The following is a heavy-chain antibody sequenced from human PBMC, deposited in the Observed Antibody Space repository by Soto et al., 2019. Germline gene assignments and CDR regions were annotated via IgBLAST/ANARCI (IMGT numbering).Heavy chain of an antibody. J-gene: IGHJ4*02. V-gene: IGHV1-2*02. CDR2: INPNSGGT. D-gene: IGHD3-10*01. Sequence: QVQLVQSGAEVKKPGASVKVSCKASGYTFTGYYMHWVRQAPGQGLEWMGWINPNSGGTNYAQKFQGRVTMTRDPSISADYMELSLLGSDDTAVYYCAREGLAYYYGSGSFIDHWGQGTLVTVSS. CDR1: GYTFTGYY. CDR3: AREGLAYYYGSGSFIDH.